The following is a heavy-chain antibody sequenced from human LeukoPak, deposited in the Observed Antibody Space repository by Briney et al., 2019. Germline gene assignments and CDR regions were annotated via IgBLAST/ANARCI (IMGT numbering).Heavy chain of an antibody. V-gene: IGHV1-24*01. Sequence: ASVKVSCKVSGYTLTELSMHWVRQAPGKGLEWMGGFDPEDGETIYAQKFQGRVTITTDESTSTAYMERSSLRSEDTAVYYCARDRDYYGSGSYVDYWGQGTLVTVSS. D-gene: IGHD3-10*01. CDR3: ARDRDYYGSGSYVDY. CDR1: GYTLTELS. J-gene: IGHJ4*02. CDR2: FDPEDGET.